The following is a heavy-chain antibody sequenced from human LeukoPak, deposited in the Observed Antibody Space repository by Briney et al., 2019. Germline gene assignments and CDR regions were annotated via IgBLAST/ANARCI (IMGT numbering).Heavy chain of an antibody. Sequence: GGSLRLSCAASGFTFSSYAMSWVRQAPGKGLEWVSAISGSGGSTYYADSVKGRFTISRDNSKNTLYLQMNGLRAEDTAVYYCAKDLRRYCSSTSCYHGYWGQGTLVTVSS. CDR3: AKDLRRYCSSTSCYHGY. V-gene: IGHV3-23*01. CDR1: GFTFSSYA. CDR2: ISGSGGST. D-gene: IGHD2-2*01. J-gene: IGHJ4*02.